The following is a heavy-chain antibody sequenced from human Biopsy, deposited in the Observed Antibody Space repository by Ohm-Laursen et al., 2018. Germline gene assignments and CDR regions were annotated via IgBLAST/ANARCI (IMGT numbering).Heavy chain of an antibody. Sequence: ASVKVSCNASGFSFTGYYIHWVRQAPGQGLEWMGWINPNRGNANYAQSFQGRLTVTRDTSISTAYMELTSLTFDDTAIYYCARVPAYPSIDGYYGLDLWGQGTTVIVSS. V-gene: IGHV1-2*02. J-gene: IGHJ6*02. CDR2: INPNRGNA. CDR1: GFSFTGYY. D-gene: IGHD3-9*01. CDR3: ARVPAYPSIDGYYGLDL.